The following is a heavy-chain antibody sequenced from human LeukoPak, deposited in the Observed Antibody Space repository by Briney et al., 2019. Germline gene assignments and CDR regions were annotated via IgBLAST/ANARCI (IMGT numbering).Heavy chain of an antibody. V-gene: IGHV3-21*04. CDR2: ISSSSSYI. CDR1: GFTFSSYS. J-gene: IGHJ4*02. D-gene: IGHD6-19*01. CDR3: ARDQYSSGHPALEY. Sequence: PGGSLRLSCAASGFTFSSYSMNWVRQAPGKGLEWVSSISSSSSYIYYADSVKGRFTISRDNAKNSLYLQMNSLRAEDTAVYYCARDQYSSGHPALEYWGQGTLVTVSS.